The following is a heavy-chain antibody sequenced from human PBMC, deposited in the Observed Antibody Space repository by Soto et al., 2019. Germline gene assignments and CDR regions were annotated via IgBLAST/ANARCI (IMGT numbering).Heavy chain of an antibody. CDR2: VIPILGMA. J-gene: IGHJ4*02. Sequence: VQMVQSGAEVKKPGSSVKVSCTASEGTFNSYTISWVRQAPGQGLEWMGRVIPILGMANFAQKFQGRVMITADKSTSTAYMVLSSLRSDDTAVYYCATNYGSGSTHFDYWGQGTLVTVSS. CDR1: EGTFNSYT. D-gene: IGHD3-10*01. V-gene: IGHV1-69*02. CDR3: ATNYGSGSTHFDY.